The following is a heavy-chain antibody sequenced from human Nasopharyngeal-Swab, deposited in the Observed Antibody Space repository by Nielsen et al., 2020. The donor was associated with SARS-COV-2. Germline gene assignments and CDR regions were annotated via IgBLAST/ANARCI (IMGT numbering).Heavy chain of an antibody. D-gene: IGHD3-9*01. CDR2: INPSGGST. Sequence: ASVQVSCKASGYTFTSYYMHWVRQAPGQGLEWMGIINPSGGSTSYAQKFQGRVTMTRDTSTSTVYMELSSLRSEDTAVYYCAREASADILTGVYGMDVWGQGTTVTVSS. V-gene: IGHV1-46*01. J-gene: IGHJ6*02. CDR3: AREASADILTGVYGMDV. CDR1: GYTFTSYY.